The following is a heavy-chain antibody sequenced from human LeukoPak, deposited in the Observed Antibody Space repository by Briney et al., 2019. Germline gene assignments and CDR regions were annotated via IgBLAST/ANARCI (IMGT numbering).Heavy chain of an antibody. CDR2: ISASGGSL. CDR3: AKTEERWLQLPSY. Sequence: GGSLRLSCAGAGFTFRNYALSWVRQAPGKGLEWVSGISASGGSLYYAGSVKGRFTISRDNSRNTLYLQMNSLRAEDTAVYYCAKTEERWLQLPSYWGQGTLVTVSS. CDR1: GFTFRNYA. J-gene: IGHJ4*02. D-gene: IGHD5-24*01. V-gene: IGHV3-23*01.